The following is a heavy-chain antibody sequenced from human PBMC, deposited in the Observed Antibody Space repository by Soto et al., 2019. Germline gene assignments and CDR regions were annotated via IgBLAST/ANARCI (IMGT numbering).Heavy chain of an antibody. CDR2: INHSGST. J-gene: IGHJ4*02. CDR3: ARGQSRMKSYYGSGSYYNYFDY. D-gene: IGHD3-10*01. CDR1: GGSFSGYY. Sequence: SETLSLTCAVYGGSFSGYYLSWIRQPPGKGLEWIGEINHSGSTNYNPSLKSRVTISVDTSKNQFSLKLSSVTAADTAVYYCARGQSRMKSYYGSGSYYNYFDYWGQGTLVTVSS. V-gene: IGHV4-34*01.